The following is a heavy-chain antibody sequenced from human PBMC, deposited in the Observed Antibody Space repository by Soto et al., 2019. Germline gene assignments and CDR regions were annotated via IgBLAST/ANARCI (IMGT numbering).Heavy chain of an antibody. CDR2: IYYSGST. CDR3: ARADMVVTASRYNWFDP. CDR1: GGSISSAGYY. V-gene: IGHV4-31*03. J-gene: IGHJ5*02. Sequence: SETLSLTCTVSGGSISSAGYYWSWIRQHPGKGLEWIGYIYYSGSTYYNPSLKSRVTISVDTSKNQFSLKLSSVTAADTAVYYCARADMVVTASRYNWFDPWGQGTLVTVSS. D-gene: IGHD2-21*02.